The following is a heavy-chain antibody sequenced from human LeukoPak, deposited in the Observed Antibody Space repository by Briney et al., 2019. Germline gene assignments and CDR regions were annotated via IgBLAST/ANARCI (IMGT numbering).Heavy chain of an antibody. Sequence: ASEKVSCKASGYSFSGYAISWVRQAPGQGLEWMGRISAYSGDTKYAQNFQGRLTMTTDTSTSTAYMELRSLRSDDTAVYFCARPGTSYGDYGWYFDLWGRGTLVTVSS. CDR1: GYSFSGYA. CDR2: ISAYSGDT. CDR3: ARPGTSYGDYGWYFDL. J-gene: IGHJ2*01. D-gene: IGHD4-17*01. V-gene: IGHV1-18*04.